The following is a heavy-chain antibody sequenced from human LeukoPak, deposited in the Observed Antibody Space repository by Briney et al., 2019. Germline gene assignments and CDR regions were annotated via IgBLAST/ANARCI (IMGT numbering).Heavy chain of an antibody. CDR2: ISYDGSNK. CDR3: ARSHYDILTGYYPHWFDP. J-gene: IGHJ5*02. Sequence: LRLPCAASGFTFSSYAMHWVRQAPGKGLEWVAVISYDGSNKYYADSVKGRFTISRDNSKNTLYLQMNSLRAEDTAVYYCARSHYDILTGYYPHWFDPWGQGTLVTVSS. CDR1: GFTFSSYA. V-gene: IGHV3-30*04. D-gene: IGHD3-9*01.